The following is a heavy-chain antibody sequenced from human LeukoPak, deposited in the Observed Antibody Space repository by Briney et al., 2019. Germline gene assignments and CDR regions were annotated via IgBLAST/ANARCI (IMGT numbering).Heavy chain of an antibody. CDR3: AATNWFDP. CDR1: GFTFSDYW. J-gene: IGHJ5*02. CDR2: INQGGSEQ. V-gene: IGHV3-7*01. D-gene: IGHD1-26*01. Sequence: GXXRLSXAASGFTFSDYWMSWIRQAPGKGLEWVANINQGGSEQFYVDSLKGRFTISRDNAKNSLFLQMNGLTVEDTAVYYCAATNWFDPWGQGTLVTVSS.